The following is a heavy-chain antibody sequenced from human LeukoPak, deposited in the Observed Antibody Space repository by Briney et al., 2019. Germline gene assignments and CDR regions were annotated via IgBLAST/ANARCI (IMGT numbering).Heavy chain of an antibody. CDR2: ISAYNGNT. CDR3: ARDVDSYQESYYDY. V-gene: IGHV1-18*01. CDR1: VYAFTSYG. D-gene: IGHD2-15*01. J-gene: IGHJ4*02. Sequence: ASVKVSCKASVYAFTSYGISWVRQAPGQGLEWMGWISAYNGNTNYAQKLQGRGTMTTDTSTSTAYMELRSLRSDDTAVYSCARDVDSYQESYYDYWGQGTLVTVSS.